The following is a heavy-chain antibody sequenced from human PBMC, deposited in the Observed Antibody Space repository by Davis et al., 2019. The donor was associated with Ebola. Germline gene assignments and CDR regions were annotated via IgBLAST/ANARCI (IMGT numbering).Heavy chain of an antibody. CDR1: GFTFSSYS. CDR2: ITNTNYK. CDR3: ARARSNWYADY. J-gene: IGHJ4*02. Sequence: GGSLRLSCVASGFTFSSYSMNWVRQAPGRGLEWISSITNTNYKYYADSVRGRFTISRDNAQNSLFLQMNSLGAEDTAVYYCARARSNWYADYWGQGILVTVSS. D-gene: IGHD6-13*01. V-gene: IGHV3-69-1*01.